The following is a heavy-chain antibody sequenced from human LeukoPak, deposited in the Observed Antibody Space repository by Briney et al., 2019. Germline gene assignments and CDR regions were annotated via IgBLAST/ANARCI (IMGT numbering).Heavy chain of an antibody. CDR1: GNSISSGDNY. CDR3: ARSTLWFGELAPSMPRD. Sequence: PSQTLSLTCTVSGNSISSGDNYWSWIRQPAGKGLEWIGRIYTSGSTNYNPSLKSRVTMSVDTSKNQFSLKLSSVTAADTAVYYCARSTLWFGELAPSMPRDWGQGTMVTVSS. D-gene: IGHD3-10*01. J-gene: IGHJ3*01. V-gene: IGHV4-61*02. CDR2: IYTSGST.